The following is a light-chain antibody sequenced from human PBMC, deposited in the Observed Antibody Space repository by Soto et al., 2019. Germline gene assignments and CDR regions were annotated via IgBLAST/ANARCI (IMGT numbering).Light chain of an antibody. CDR2: GAS. J-gene: IGKJ1*01. CDR1: ESVRNN. Sequence: IVMTQSPDTLSVSPGDRATLTCRASESVRNNLAWYQRRPGQAPRLLIYGASTRATGIPARFSGSGSGTEFTLAISSRQSEDFAVYYCQQYVNWPPWTFGQGTKVEIK. CDR3: QQYVNWPPWT. V-gene: IGKV3-15*01.